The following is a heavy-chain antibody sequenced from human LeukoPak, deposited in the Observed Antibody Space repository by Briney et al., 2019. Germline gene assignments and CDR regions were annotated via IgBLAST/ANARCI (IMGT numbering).Heavy chain of an antibody. CDR2: IIPIFGTA. D-gene: IGHD3-22*01. CDR1: GGTFSSYA. J-gene: IGHJ4*02. V-gene: IGHV1-69*13. Sequence: ASVKVSCKASGGTFSSYAISWVRQAPGQGLEWMGGIIPIFGTANYAQKFQGRVTITADESTSTAYMELSSLRSEDTAVYYCARDSSGPPRRYFDYWAREPWSPSPQ. CDR3: ARDSSGPPRRYFDY.